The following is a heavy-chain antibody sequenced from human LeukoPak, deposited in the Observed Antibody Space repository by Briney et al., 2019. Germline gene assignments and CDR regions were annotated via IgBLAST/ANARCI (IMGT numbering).Heavy chain of an antibody. J-gene: IGHJ5*02. CDR1: GYSFTSYG. D-gene: IGHD3-3*01. CDR3: ARADFPHWFDP. V-gene: IGHV1-18*01. CDR2: ISPYNGYT. Sequence: ASVKVSCKASGYSFTSYGISWVRQAPGQGLEWMGWISPYNGYTSYAQNFQGRVAMTTDASTSTAYMELKSLRSDDTAVYYCARADFPHWFDPWGQGTLVTVSS.